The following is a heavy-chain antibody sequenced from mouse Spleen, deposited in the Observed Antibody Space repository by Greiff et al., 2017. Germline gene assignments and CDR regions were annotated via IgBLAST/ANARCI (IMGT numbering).Heavy chain of an antibody. CDR3: ARGRYGNYIYAMDY. Sequence: VQLQQSGPELVKPGASVKMSCKASGYTFTDYNMHWVKQSHGKSLEWIGYINPNNGGTSYNQKFKGKATLTVNKSSSTAYMELRSLTSEDSAVYYCARGRYGNYIYAMDYWGQGTSVTVSS. CDR2: INPNNGGT. V-gene: IGHV1-22*01. J-gene: IGHJ4*01. D-gene: IGHD2-10*02. CDR1: GYTFTDYN.